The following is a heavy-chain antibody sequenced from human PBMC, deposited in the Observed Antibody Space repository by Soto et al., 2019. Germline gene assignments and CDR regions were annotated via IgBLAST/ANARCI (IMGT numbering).Heavy chain of an antibody. CDR3: ASLKLLKNDAFET. CDR2: IIPILGIA. CDR1: GGTFSSYT. D-gene: IGHD2-15*01. V-gene: IGHV1-69*02. Sequence: SVKVSCKASGGTFSSYTISWVRQAPGQGLEWMGRIIPILGIANYAQKFQGRVTITADKSTSTAYMELSSLRSEDTAVYYCASLKLLKNDAFETWGQGTMVTVS. J-gene: IGHJ3*02.